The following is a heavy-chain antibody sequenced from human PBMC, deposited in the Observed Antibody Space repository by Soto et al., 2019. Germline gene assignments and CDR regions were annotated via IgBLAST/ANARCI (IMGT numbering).Heavy chain of an antibody. J-gene: IGHJ5*02. CDR3: ARTPTRGASAWLDP. Sequence: QVQLQQWGSGLLKPSETLSLTCAIYGGSFSDYYWHWIRQAPGKGLEWIGEIHLSGRVNFTPSLKGRAPLAMDTSKNPFCLTLRSVTAADTAVYYCARTPTRGASAWLDPWGRGNLVTVSS. CDR1: GGSFSDYY. V-gene: IGHV4-34*01. CDR2: IHLSGRV. D-gene: IGHD1-26*01.